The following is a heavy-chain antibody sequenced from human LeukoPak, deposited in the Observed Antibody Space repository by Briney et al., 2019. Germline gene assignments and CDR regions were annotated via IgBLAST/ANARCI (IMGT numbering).Heavy chain of an antibody. CDR3: ARGSGWYPAY. CDR2: IHTSGST. Sequence: SETLSLTCTVSGASITSYYWSWIRQPAGKGLEWIGRIHTSGSTNYNSSLKSRVTMSIDTSKNQFSLKLNSVTAADTAVYYCARGSGWYPAYWGQGTLVTVSS. J-gene: IGHJ4*02. CDR1: GASITSYY. V-gene: IGHV4-4*07. D-gene: IGHD6-19*01.